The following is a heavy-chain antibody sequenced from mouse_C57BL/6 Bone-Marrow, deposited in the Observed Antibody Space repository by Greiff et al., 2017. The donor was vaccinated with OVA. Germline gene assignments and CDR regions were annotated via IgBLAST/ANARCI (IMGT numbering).Heavy chain of an antibody. CDR1: GYAFSSYW. V-gene: IGHV1-80*01. CDR3: ARNYYYGSSLWYFDV. D-gene: IGHD1-1*01. CDR2: IYPGDGDT. Sequence: VKLQESGAELVKPGASVKISCKASGYAFSSYWMNWVKQRPGKGLEWIGQIYPGDGDTNYNGKFKGKATLTADKSSSTAYMQLSSLTSEDSAVYFCARNYYYGSSLWYFDVWGTGTTVTVSS. J-gene: IGHJ1*03.